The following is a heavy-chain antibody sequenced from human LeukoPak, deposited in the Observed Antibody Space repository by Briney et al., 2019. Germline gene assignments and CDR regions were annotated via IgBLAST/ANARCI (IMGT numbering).Heavy chain of an antibody. D-gene: IGHD4-17*01. J-gene: IGHJ4*02. CDR1: GFTFSSLW. CDR3: VRGGYGSIDY. CDR2: INSDGTTA. V-gene: IGHV3-74*01. Sequence: GGSLRLSCAASGFTFSSLWMHWVRQAPGKGLVWVSYINSDGTTATYADSVKGRFTISRDNAKTTLYLQMNRLRAEDTAVYYCVRGGYGSIDYWGQGTLVTVSS.